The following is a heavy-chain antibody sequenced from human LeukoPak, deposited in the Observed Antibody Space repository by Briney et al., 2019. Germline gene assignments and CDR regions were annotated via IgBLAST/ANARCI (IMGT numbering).Heavy chain of an antibody. J-gene: IGHJ6*03. V-gene: IGHV3-20*04. CDR3: ARAEGDYYYYFYMDV. CDR2: SNWNGART. CDR1: GFTFDDYG. Sequence: GGSLRLSCAASGFTFDDYGMTWVRQAPGKGLEWVSDSNWNGARTGYGDSVKGRFTISRDNAKKSLYLQMNSLRVEDTALYYCARAEGDYYYYFYMDVWGKGTTVTVSS.